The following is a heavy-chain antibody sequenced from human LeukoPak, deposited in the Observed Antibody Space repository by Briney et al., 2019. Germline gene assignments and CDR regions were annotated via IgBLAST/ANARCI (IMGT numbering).Heavy chain of an antibody. CDR3: ARGSYGMDV. Sequence: GGSLRLSCAASGFTFTTYAMSWVRQAPGKGLEWVSSVSKSDGTTYYADSVKGRLTISRDNSKNTLHLQMNGLRAEDTAVYYCARGSYGMDVGGKGPTATVSS. J-gene: IGHJ6*04. V-gene: IGHV3-23*01. CDR1: GFTFTTYA. CDR2: VSKSDGTT.